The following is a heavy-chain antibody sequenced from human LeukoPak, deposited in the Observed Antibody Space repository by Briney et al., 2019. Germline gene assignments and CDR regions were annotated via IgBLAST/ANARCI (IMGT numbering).Heavy chain of an antibody. V-gene: IGHV3-30*18. D-gene: IGHD1-1*01. CDR3: AKETTTDDYYYYGMDV. CDR1: GFTFSSYG. Sequence: PERSLRLSCAASGFTFSSYGMHWVRQAPGKGLEWVAVISYDGSNKYYADSVKGRFTISRDNSKNTLYLQMNSLRAEDTAVYYCAKETTTDDYYYYGMDVWGQGTTVTVSS. J-gene: IGHJ6*02. CDR2: ISYDGSNK.